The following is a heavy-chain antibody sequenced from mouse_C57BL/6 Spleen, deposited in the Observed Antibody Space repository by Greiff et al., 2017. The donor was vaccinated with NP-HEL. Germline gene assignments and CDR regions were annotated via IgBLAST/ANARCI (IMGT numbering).Heavy chain of an antibody. Sequence: VQLQQPGAELVMPGASVKLSCKASGYTFTSYWMHWVKQRPGQGLEWIGEIDPSDSYTNYNQKFKGKSTLTVDKSSSTAYMQLSSLTSEDSAVYYCARSPYGSTLFAYWGQGTLVTVSA. D-gene: IGHD1-1*01. CDR2: IDPSDSYT. J-gene: IGHJ3*01. CDR1: GYTFTSYW. V-gene: IGHV1-69*01. CDR3: ARSPYGSTLFAY.